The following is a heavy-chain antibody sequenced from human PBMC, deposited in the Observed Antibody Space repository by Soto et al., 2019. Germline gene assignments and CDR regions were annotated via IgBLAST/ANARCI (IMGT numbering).Heavy chain of an antibody. Sequence: ASVKVSCKASGGTFSSYAISWVRQAPGQGLEWMGGIIPIFGTANYAQKFQGRVTITADESTSTAYMELSSLRSEDTAVYYCASTMISYYGMDVWGQGTTVTVS. CDR2: IIPIFGTA. J-gene: IGHJ6*02. D-gene: IGHD3-22*01. V-gene: IGHV1-69*13. CDR3: ASTMISYYGMDV. CDR1: GGTFSSYA.